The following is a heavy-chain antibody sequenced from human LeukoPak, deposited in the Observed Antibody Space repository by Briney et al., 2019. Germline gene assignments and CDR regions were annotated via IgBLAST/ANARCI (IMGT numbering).Heavy chain of an antibody. J-gene: IGHJ4*02. Sequence: GGSLRLSCAASGFTFSSYGMHWVRQAPGKGPEWVAVIWYDGSNKYYADCVKGRFTTSRDNYKNTMYLQMNSLRAEETAVYYCAREVYDILTGSRYFDYWGQGTLVTVSS. D-gene: IGHD3-9*01. CDR1: GFTFSSYG. CDR2: IWYDGSNK. V-gene: IGHV3-33*01. CDR3: AREVYDILTGSRYFDY.